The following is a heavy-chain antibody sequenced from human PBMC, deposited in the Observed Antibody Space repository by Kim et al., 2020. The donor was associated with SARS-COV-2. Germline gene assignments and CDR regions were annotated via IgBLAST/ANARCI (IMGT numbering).Heavy chain of an antibody. Sequence: SETLSLTCTVSGGSISSSSYYWGWIRQPPGKGLEWIGSIYYSGSTYYNPSLKSRVTISLDTSKNQFSLKLSSVTAADTAVYYCAQYNWNDRYWFDPWGQGTLVTVSS. J-gene: IGHJ5*02. CDR1: GGSISSSSYY. D-gene: IGHD1-1*01. CDR2: IYYSGST. CDR3: AQYNWNDRYWFDP. V-gene: IGHV4-39*07.